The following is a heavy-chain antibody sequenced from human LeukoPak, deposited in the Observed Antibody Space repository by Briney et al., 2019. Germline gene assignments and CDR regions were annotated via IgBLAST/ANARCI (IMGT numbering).Heavy chain of an antibody. CDR2: TYYRSKWYS. V-gene: IGHV6-1*01. Sequence: SQTLSLTCAISGDSFSSNTVAWNWIRQSPSRGLEWLGRTYYRSKWYSDHAIFVKSRITINPGTSKNQISLQSNSVTPEDTAVYYCARGARGLNWFDYWGQGTLVTVSS. D-gene: IGHD3-16*01. J-gene: IGHJ5*01. CDR1: GDSFSSNTVA. CDR3: ARGARGLNWFDY.